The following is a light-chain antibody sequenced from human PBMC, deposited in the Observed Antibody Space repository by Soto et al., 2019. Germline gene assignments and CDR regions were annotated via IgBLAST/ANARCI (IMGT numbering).Light chain of an antibody. V-gene: IGLV2-14*01. CDR2: DVS. J-gene: IGLJ2*01. CDR3: SSNTGSSTTPVV. CDR1: SSDVGGYNH. Sequence: QSALTQPASVSGSPGESITISCTGTSSDVGGYNHVAWYQQHPGKAPKLIIYDVSNRPSGVSNRFSGSKSGNTASLTISGLQAEDEADYYCSSNTGSSTTPVVFGGGTKLPVL.